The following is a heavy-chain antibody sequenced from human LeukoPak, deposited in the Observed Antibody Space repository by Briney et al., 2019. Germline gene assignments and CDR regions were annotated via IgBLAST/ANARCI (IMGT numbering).Heavy chain of an antibody. Sequence: SVKVSCKASGYTFTAFYMHWVRQAPGQGLEWMGRINPNSGGTKYAQKFQGRVTMTTDTSINTAYLELSRLRSDDTAVYYCARGYSSSWLGYWGQGTLATVSS. V-gene: IGHV1-2*06. J-gene: IGHJ4*02. CDR3: ARGYSSSWLGY. D-gene: IGHD6-13*01. CDR1: GYTFTAFY. CDR2: INPNSGGT.